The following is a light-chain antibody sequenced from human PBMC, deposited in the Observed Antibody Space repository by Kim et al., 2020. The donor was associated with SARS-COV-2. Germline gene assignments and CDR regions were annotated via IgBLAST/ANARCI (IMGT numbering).Light chain of an antibody. V-gene: IGKV1-5*03. CDR1: QSISSW. J-gene: IGKJ2*02. CDR3: QQYNSYSCT. CDR2: KAS. Sequence: DIQMTQSPSTLSASVGDRVTITCRASQSISSWLAWYQQKPGKAPKLLIYKASSLESGVPSRFSGSGSGTEFTLTISSLQPDVFATYYCQQYNSYSCTFGQGTKLEI.